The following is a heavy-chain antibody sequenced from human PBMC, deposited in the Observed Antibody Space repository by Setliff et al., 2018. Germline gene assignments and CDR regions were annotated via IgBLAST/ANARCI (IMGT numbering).Heavy chain of an antibody. CDR1: GGSISSSSYY. CDR3: ARSVVVIAYDAFDI. J-gene: IGHJ3*02. CDR2: IYYGGSA. Sequence: PSETLSLTCTVSGGSISSSSYYWGWIRQPPGKGLEWIGNIYYGGSAYYNPSLKSRVTISVDTSKNQFSLKLSSVTAADTAVYYCARSVVVIAYDAFDIWGQGTMVTVS. V-gene: IGHV4-39*07. D-gene: IGHD2-21*01.